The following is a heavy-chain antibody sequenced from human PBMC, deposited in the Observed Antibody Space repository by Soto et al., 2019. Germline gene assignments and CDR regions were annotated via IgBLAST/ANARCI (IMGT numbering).Heavy chain of an antibody. D-gene: IGHD6-13*01. J-gene: IGHJ4*02. CDR3: ARDTASIAAAGNDY. CDR2: ISSSSSTI. CDR1: GFTFSSYS. V-gene: IGHV3-48*02. Sequence: EVQLVESGGGLVQPGGSLRLSCAASGFTFSSYSMNWVRQAPGKRLEWVSYISSSSSTIYYADSVKGRFTISRDNAKNSLYLQMNSLRDEDTAVYYCARDTASIAAAGNDYWGQGTLVTVSS.